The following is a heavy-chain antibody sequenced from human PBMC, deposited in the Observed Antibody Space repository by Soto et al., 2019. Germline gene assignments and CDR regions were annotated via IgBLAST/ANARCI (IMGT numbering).Heavy chain of an antibody. J-gene: IGHJ4*02. V-gene: IGHV2-5*02. D-gene: IGHD3-3*01. CDR2: IYWDDDK. CDR3: AHRVLRTVFGVVTTTAIYFDF. CDR1: GFSLTTSGVG. Sequence: QITLNESGPTVVRPTETLTLTCRFSGFSLTTSGVGVGWIRQSPGKAPEWLALIYWDDDKRYSASLKSRLTITQDTSKYQVVLTVSDLDPTDTATYYCAHRVLRTVFGVVTTTAIYFDFWGQGTPVAVSS.